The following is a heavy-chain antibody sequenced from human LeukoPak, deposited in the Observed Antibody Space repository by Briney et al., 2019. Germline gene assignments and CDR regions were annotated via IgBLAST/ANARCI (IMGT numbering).Heavy chain of an antibody. Sequence: GGSLRLSCAASGFTFSSYSMKWVRQAPGKGLEWVSSISSSSSYIYYADSVKGRFTISRDNAKNSLYLQMNSLRAEDTALYYCAASSPVDYWGQGTLVTVSS. CDR2: ISSSSSYI. V-gene: IGHV3-21*04. J-gene: IGHJ4*02. D-gene: IGHD6-13*01. CDR3: AASSPVDY. CDR1: GFTFSSYS.